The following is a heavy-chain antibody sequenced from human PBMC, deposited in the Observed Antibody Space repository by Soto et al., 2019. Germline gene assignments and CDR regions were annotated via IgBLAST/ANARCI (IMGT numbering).Heavy chain of an antibody. D-gene: IGHD2-15*01. Sequence: GGSLRLSCAASGFTFSSYGMHWVRQAPGKGLEWVAVIWYDGSNKYYADSVKGRFTISRDNSKNTLYLQMNSLRAEDTAVYYCARGRYCSGGSCYTPYYFDYWGQGTLVTVSS. J-gene: IGHJ4*02. V-gene: IGHV3-33*01. CDR3: ARGRYCSGGSCYTPYYFDY. CDR2: IWYDGSNK. CDR1: GFTFSSYG.